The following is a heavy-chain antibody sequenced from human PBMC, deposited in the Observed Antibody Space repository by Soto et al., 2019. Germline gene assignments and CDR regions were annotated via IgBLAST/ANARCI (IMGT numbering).Heavy chain of an antibody. CDR2: IFHSGHT. Sequence: QLQLQESGSGLVKPSQTLSLTCAVSGGSISSGTYSWSWIRQPPGEGLEWIGYIFHSGHTYYNPSLKSRVTIPIDTSKNQFSLKLSSVTAADTAVYYCVRDGDYYDSAGYLTIWGQGTMVTVSS. V-gene: IGHV4-30-2*01. D-gene: IGHD3-22*01. J-gene: IGHJ3*02. CDR1: GGSISSGTYS. CDR3: VRDGDYYDSAGYLTI.